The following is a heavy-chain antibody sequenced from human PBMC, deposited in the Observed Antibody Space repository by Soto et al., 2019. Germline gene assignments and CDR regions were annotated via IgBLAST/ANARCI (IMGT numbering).Heavy chain of an antibody. CDR3: ASLIATARAFDI. D-gene: IGHD6-25*01. Sequence: ASVKVSCKASGGTFSSYAISWVRQAPGQGLEWMGGIIPIFGTANYAQKFQGRVTITADKSTSTAYMELSSLRSEDTAVYYCASLIATARAFDIWGQGTMVTVSS. J-gene: IGHJ3*02. CDR1: GGTFSSYA. V-gene: IGHV1-69*06. CDR2: IIPIFGTA.